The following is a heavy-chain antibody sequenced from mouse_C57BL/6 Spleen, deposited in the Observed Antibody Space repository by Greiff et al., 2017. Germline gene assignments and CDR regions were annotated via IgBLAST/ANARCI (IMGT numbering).Heavy chain of an antibody. D-gene: IGHD1-1*01. Sequence: EVKVVESGGGLVKPGGSLKLSCAASGFTFSSYAMSWVRQTPEKRLEWVATISDGGSYTYYPDNVKGRFTISRDNAKNNLYLQMSHLKSEDTAMYYCASSIYYYGSSPYYYAMDYWGQGTSVTVSS. CDR3: ASSIYYYGSSPYYYAMDY. CDR1: GFTFSSYA. J-gene: IGHJ4*01. CDR2: ISDGGSYT. V-gene: IGHV5-4*03.